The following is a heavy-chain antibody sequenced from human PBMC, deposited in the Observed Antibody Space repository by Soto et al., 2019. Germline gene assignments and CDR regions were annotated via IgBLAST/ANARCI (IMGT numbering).Heavy chain of an antibody. Sequence: QLQLVQSGAEVERPGASVRVSCKAYGYAFSKYGISWIRQAPGQGLEWMGWIRPDNGDTNYAQKFQGRVTMTTGTSSNAACMELRSLGSDDTAVYYCATSYDSGFDPWGQGTLVSVSS. CDR1: GYAFSKYG. J-gene: IGHJ5*02. D-gene: IGHD3-3*01. V-gene: IGHV1-18*04. CDR3: ATSYDSGFDP. CDR2: IRPDNGDT.